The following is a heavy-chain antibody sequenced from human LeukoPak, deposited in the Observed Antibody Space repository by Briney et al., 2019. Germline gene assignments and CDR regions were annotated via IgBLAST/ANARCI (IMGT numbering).Heavy chain of an antibody. V-gene: IGHV4-61*02. J-gene: IGHJ4*02. CDR1: GGSISSGSYY. CDR3: ARRRSGYSYGL. Sequence: SETLSLTCTVSGGSISSGSYYWSWIRQPAGKGLEWIGRIYTSGSTNYNPSLKSRVTISVDTSKNQFSLKLSSVTAADTAVYYCARRRSGYSYGLWGQGTLVTVSS. CDR2: IYTSGST. D-gene: IGHD5-18*01.